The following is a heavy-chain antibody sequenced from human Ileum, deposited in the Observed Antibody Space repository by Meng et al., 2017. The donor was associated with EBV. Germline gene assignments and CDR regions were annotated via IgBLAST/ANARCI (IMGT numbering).Heavy chain of an antibody. Sequence: VRLVECGGGLVPSGGSLRLSGAASGFTLSNSWMHWLRQAPGKGLVCVSHIDTDGSTTNYADSVKGRFTISRDNAKNTLSLQMNSLRVEDTAVYYCVRGGLGPWYWGQGTLVTVSS. CDR3: VRGGLGPWY. CDR2: IDTDGSTT. D-gene: IGHD3/OR15-3a*01. V-gene: IGHV3-74*01. J-gene: IGHJ4*02. CDR1: GFTLSNSW.